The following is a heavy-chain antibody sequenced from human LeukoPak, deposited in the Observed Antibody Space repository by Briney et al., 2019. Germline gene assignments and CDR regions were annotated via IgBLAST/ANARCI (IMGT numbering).Heavy chain of an antibody. CDR3: ARDRRMTTVVTPFGY. J-gene: IGHJ4*02. Sequence: PGGSLRLSCAASGLTFSSHWMHWVRQAPGKGLVWVSRITNDGSSTTYADSVKGRFTISRDNSKNTLYLQMNSLRAEDTAVYYCARDRRMTTVVTPFGYWGQGTLVTVSS. CDR1: GLTFSSHW. V-gene: IGHV3-74*01. D-gene: IGHD4-23*01. CDR2: ITNDGSST.